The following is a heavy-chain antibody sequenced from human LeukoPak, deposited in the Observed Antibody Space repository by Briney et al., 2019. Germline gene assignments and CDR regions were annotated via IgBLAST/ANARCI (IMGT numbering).Heavy chain of an antibody. CDR1: GYTFTIYG. J-gene: IGHJ4*02. Sequence: GASVKVSCKASGYTFTIYGIGWVRQAPGQGLEWMGYISPYNGNADYAQSFQGRVSMTTDTSTTTAYMELRSLTSDDTAVYYCAREGSQALDHWGQGTLVTVSS. CDR2: ISPYNGNA. CDR3: AREGSQALDH. D-gene: IGHD3-10*01. V-gene: IGHV1-18*01.